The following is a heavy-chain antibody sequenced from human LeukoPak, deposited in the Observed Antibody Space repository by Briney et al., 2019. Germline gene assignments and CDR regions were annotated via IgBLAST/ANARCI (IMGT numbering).Heavy chain of an antibody. CDR3: ARGGFGYVYFDY. D-gene: IGHD3-16*01. CDR2: IKGDGSEI. Sequence: HPGGSLRLSCAASGFTFSGYWMSWVRQAPGKGLEWVAHIKGDGSEIYSVDSVKGRFTISRDNAKSSLYLQMNSLRAEDTALYYCARGGFGYVYFDYWGQGTLVTVSS. CDR1: GFTFSGYW. V-gene: IGHV3-7*01. J-gene: IGHJ4*02.